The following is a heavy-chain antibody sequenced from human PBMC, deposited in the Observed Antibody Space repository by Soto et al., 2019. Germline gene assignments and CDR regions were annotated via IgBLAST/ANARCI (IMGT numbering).Heavy chain of an antibody. CDR3: ARDRLGFGALDYYYYGMDV. CDR2: ISSSSSYI. CDR1: GFTFSSYS. Sequence: PGCSLRLSCAAPGFTFSSYSMNWVRQAPGKGLEWVSSISSSSSYIYYADSVKGRFTISRDNAKNSLYLQMNSLRAEDTAVYYCARDRLGFGALDYYYYGMDVWGQGSTVTVSS. V-gene: IGHV3-21*01. J-gene: IGHJ6*02. D-gene: IGHD3-10*01.